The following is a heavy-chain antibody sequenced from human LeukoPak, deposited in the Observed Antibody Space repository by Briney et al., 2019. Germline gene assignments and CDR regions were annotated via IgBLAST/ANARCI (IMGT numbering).Heavy chain of an antibody. V-gene: IGHV4-38-2*02. CDR1: GYSISSGYY. J-gene: IGHJ4*02. CDR3: ARVTGYMIEDYFDY. CDR2: IYHSGST. Sequence: PSETLSLTCTVSGYSISSGYYWGWIRRPPGKGLEWIGSIYHSGSTYYNPSLKSRVTISVDTSKNQFSLKLSSVTAADTAVYYCARVTGYMIEDYFDYWGQGTLVTVSS. D-gene: IGHD3-22*01.